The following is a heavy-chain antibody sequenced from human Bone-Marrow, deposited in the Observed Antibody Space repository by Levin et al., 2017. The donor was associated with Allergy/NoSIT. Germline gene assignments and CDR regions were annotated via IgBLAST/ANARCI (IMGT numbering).Heavy chain of an antibody. CDR3: ARDVPSGYNMITFG. V-gene: IGHV3-30-3*01. Sequence: GGSLRLSCVASGFTFSGDAMHWVRQPPGKGLESVGVISEDGSNKYYADTVKGRFTISRDNSKNTLYLQMNNLRLEDTAVYYCARDVPSGYNMITFGGGQGTLVTVSS. J-gene: IGHJ4*02. CDR1: GFTFSGDA. CDR2: ISEDGSNK. D-gene: IGHD3-16*01.